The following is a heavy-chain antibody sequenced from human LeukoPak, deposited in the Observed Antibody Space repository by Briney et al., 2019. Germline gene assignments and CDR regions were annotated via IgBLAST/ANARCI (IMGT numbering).Heavy chain of an antibody. Sequence: SETLSLTCAVSGGSISSSNWWSWVRQPPGKGLEWIGEIYHSGSTNYNLSLKSRVTISVDKSKNQFSLKLSSVTAADTAVYYCARDDCSSTSCRFDYWGQGTLVTVSS. D-gene: IGHD2-2*01. V-gene: IGHV4-4*02. CDR3: ARDDCSSTSCRFDY. CDR2: IYHSGST. CDR1: GGSISSSNW. J-gene: IGHJ4*02.